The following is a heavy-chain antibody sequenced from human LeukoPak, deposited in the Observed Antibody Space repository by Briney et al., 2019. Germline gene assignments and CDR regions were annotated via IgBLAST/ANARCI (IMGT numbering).Heavy chain of an antibody. J-gene: IGHJ4*02. D-gene: IGHD3-10*01. V-gene: IGHV1-2*02. CDR3: ARVDYYGSGSCYVDY. CDR2: INPNSGGT. Sequence: ASVKVSCKASGYTFTGYYMHWVRQAPGQGLEWMGWINPNSGGTNYAQKFQGRVTMTRDTSISTAYMELSRLRSDDTAVYYCARVDYYGSGSCYVDYWGQGTLVTVSS. CDR1: GYTFTGYY.